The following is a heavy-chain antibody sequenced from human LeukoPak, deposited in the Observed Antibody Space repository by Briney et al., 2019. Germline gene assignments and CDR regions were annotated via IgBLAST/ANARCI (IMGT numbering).Heavy chain of an antibody. CDR1: GFTFSSYW. J-gene: IGHJ4*02. CDR3: AKGYYYYDSSGYQYYFDY. Sequence: TGGSLRLSCAASGFTFSSYWMSWVRQAPGKGLEWVANIKQDGSEKYYADSVKGRFTISRDNSKNTLYLQMRSLRAEDTAVYYCAKGYYYYDSSGYQYYFDYWGQGTLVTVSS. CDR2: IKQDGSEK. D-gene: IGHD3-22*01. V-gene: IGHV3-7*01.